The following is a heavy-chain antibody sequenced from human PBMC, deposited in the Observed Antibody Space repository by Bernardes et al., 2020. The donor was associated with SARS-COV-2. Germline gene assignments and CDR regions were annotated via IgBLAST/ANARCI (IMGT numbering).Heavy chain of an antibody. J-gene: IGHJ6*03. Sequence: SETLSLTCAVYGGSFSGYYWSWIRQPPGKGLEWIGEINHSGSTNYNPSLKSRVTISVDTSKNQFSLKLSSVTAADTAVYYCASLPMVRGANTRDYMDVWGKGTTVTVSS. V-gene: IGHV4-34*01. CDR1: GGSFSGYY. D-gene: IGHD3-10*01. CDR2: INHSGST. CDR3: ASLPMVRGANTRDYMDV.